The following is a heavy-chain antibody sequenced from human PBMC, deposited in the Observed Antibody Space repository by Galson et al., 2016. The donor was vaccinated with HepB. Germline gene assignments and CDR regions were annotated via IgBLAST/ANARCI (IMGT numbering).Heavy chain of an antibody. CDR1: GFIFSRYS. V-gene: IGHV3-48*01. D-gene: IGHD6-13*01. CDR3: ARGVRQQLVWYYYYTRDV. J-gene: IGHJ6*02. Sequence: SLRLSCAASGFIFSRYSMNWVRQAPGKGLEWVSYIVSGSDTIYYADSVKGRFTISRDNAKNPLYLQMSSLRVEDTAIYYCARGVRQQLVWYYYYTRDVGGQGTTVTVSS. CDR2: IVSGSDTI.